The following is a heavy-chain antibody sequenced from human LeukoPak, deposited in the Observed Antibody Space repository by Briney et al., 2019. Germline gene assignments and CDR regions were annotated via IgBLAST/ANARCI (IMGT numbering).Heavy chain of an antibody. Sequence: SETLSLTCTVSGGSVSSGSFYCNSIRQPRGKGLKWIGYIYYSGSTSYNPSLKSRVTISVDTSKNQFSLKLSSVTAADTAVYYCARGLRGSPPFHHWGQGTLVTVSS. J-gene: IGHJ1*01. CDR2: IYYSGST. CDR1: GGSVSSGSFY. CDR3: ARGLRGSPPFHH. V-gene: IGHV4-61*01. D-gene: IGHD3-10*01.